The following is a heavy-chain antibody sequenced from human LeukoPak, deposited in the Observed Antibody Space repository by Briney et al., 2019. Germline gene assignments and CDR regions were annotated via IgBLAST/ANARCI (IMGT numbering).Heavy chain of an antibody. CDR2: T. Sequence: PSETLSLTCTVSGGSITAGDYHWGWIRQPPGTGLHWIATTWQGASLNSRVTISLDTSKNQFSLKLSSVTAADTAVYYCARLGPYCSSTSCLDYWGQGTLVTVSS. D-gene: IGHD2-2*01. J-gene: IGHJ4*02. CDR1: GGSITAGDYH. CDR3: ARLGPYCSSTSCLDY. V-gene: IGHV4-39*07.